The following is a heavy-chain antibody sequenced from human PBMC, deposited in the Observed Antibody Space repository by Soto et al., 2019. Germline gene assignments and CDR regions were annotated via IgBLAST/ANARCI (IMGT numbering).Heavy chain of an antibody. D-gene: IGHD2-21*01. J-gene: IGHJ5*01. CDR1: GVSIHNSHSF. CDR2: VYHNGGA. CDR3: GRVVEGATRHTDPDS. Sequence: ETLSLTCTVSGVSIHNSHSFWAWIRQPPGKGLQFIASVYHNGGAHYNSSLKSRVTISVDTANNQVSLRMRSLTAADTAFYYCGRVVEGATRHTDPDSWGQGILVTVS. V-gene: IGHV4-39*01.